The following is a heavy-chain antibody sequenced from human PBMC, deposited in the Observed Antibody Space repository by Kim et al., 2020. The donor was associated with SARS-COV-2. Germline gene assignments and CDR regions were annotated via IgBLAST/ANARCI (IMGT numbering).Heavy chain of an antibody. Sequence: ASVKVSCKTSGYRFTTFGISWVRLAPGQGLEWMGWISVNGGDTKSARKFQGRLTMTRDISTTTAYMELRSLRPDDAGIYYCARDIGAHPSPMDSWGQGTLVTVSS. V-gene: IGHV1-18*01. J-gene: IGHJ4*02. CDR3: ARDIGAHPSPMDS. CDR1: GYRFTTFG. CDR2: ISVNGGDT. D-gene: IGHD3-16*01.